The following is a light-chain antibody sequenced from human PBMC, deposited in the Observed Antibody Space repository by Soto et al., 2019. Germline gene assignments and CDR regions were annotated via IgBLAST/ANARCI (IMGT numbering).Light chain of an antibody. CDR3: SSYTSSSTLV. J-gene: IGLJ1*01. CDR1: SSNVGGYNY. V-gene: IGLV2-14*01. Sequence: QSVLTQPASVSGSPGQSITISCTGTSSNVGGYNYVSWYQQHPGKAPKLIICEDSNRPSGVSNRFSGSKSGTTASLTISGLQAEDEADYYCSSYTSSSTLVFGTGTKLTVL. CDR2: EDS.